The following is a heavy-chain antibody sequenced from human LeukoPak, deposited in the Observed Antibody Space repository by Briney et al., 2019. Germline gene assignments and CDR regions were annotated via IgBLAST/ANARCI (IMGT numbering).Heavy chain of an antibody. D-gene: IGHD3-10*01. Sequence: ASVKVSCKPSGYSFSTYAMQWVRQAPGQGLEWMGWINVGNGNTKYSQKFQGRVTLTRDTSASTAYMELSSLRSEDTAVYYCARDNGDYYGSGSFDYWGQGTLVTVSS. CDR2: INVGNGNT. CDR1: GYSFSTYA. J-gene: IGHJ4*02. V-gene: IGHV1-3*01. CDR3: ARDNGDYYGSGSFDY.